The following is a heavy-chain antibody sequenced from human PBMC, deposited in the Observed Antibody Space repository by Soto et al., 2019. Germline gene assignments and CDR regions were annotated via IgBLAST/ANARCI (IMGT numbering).Heavy chain of an antibody. V-gene: IGHV4-38-2*02. CDR3: ARDRLSVVPAAIGWFDP. CDR1: GYSISSGYY. CDR2: IYHSGST. Sequence: SETLSLTCAASGYSISSGYYWGWIRQPPGKGLEWIGSIYHSGSTYYNPSLKSRVTISVDTSKNQFSLKLSSVTAADTAVYYCARDRLSVVPAAIGWFDPWGQGTLVTVSS. D-gene: IGHD2-2*01. J-gene: IGHJ5*02.